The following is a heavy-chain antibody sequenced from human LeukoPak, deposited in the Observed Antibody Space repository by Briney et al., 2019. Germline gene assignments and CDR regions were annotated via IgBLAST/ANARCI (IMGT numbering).Heavy chain of an antibody. Sequence: PGGSLRLSCAASGFTFSSYSMNWVRQAPGKGLEWVSSISSSSYIYYADSVKGRFTISRDNAKSSLYLQMNSLRAEDTAVYYCARLNSSGYFKVFDYWGQGTLVTVSS. CDR1: GFTFSSYS. J-gene: IGHJ4*02. CDR3: ARLNSSGYFKVFDY. D-gene: IGHD3-22*01. V-gene: IGHV3-21*01. CDR2: ISSSSYI.